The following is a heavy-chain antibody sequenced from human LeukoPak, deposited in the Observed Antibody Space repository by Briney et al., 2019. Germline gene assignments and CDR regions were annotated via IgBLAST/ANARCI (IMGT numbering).Heavy chain of an antibody. CDR3: AKRGVVIRVILVGFHKEAYYFDS. CDR2: ISGSGGGT. CDR1: GDSLSNYG. J-gene: IGHJ4*02. Sequence: QSGGSLRLSCAVSGDSLSNYGMSWVRHAPGKGLEWVAGISGSGGGTNYADSVKGRFTISRDNPKNTLYLQMNRLRAEDTAVYFCAKRGVVIRVILVGFHKEAYYFDSWGQGALVTVSS. D-gene: IGHD3-22*01. V-gene: IGHV3-23*01.